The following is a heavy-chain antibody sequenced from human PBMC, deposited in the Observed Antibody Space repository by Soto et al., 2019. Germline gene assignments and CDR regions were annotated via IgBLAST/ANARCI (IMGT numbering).Heavy chain of an antibody. V-gene: IGHV1-69*06. CDR3: ARGRGSSSSYYYYYGMDV. J-gene: IGHJ6*02. D-gene: IGHD6-6*01. Sequence: SVKVSCKASGGTFSSYAISWVRQAPGQGLEWMGGIIPIFGTANYAQRFQGRVTITADKSTSTAYMELSSLRSEDTAVYYCARGRGSSSSYYYYYGMDVWGQGTTVTVSS. CDR2: IIPIFGTA. CDR1: GGTFSSYA.